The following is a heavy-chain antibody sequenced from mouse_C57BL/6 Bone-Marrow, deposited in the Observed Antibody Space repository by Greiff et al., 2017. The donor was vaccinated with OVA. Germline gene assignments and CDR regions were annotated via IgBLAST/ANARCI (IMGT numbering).Heavy chain of an antibody. Sequence: VKLQESGAELVKPGASVKLSCKASGYTFTSYWMHWVKQRPGQGLEWIGMIHPNSGSTNYNEKFKSKATLTVDTSSSTAYMQLSSLTSEDSAVYYSARSGGSSGYEAWFAYWGQGTLVTVSA. CDR3: ARSGGSSGYEAWFAY. V-gene: IGHV1-64*01. CDR1: GYTFTSYW. J-gene: IGHJ3*01. D-gene: IGHD3-2*02. CDR2: IHPNSGST.